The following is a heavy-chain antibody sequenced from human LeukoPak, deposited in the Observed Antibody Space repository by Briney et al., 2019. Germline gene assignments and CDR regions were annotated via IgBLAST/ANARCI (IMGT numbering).Heavy chain of an antibody. J-gene: IGHJ4*02. D-gene: IGHD5-12*01. Sequence: SETLFLTCTVSGGSISSYYWSWIRQSPGKGLEWIGYIYHSGSTKYNPSLKSRVTISVDTSKNQFSLKLSSVTAADTAVYYCARDGYSGNDGLWGQGSLVTVSS. CDR1: GGSISSYY. CDR2: IYHSGST. V-gene: IGHV4-59*01. CDR3: ARDGYSGNDGL.